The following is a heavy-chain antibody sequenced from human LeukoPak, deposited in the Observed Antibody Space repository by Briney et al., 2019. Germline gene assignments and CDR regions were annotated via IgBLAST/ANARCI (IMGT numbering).Heavy chain of an antibody. D-gene: IGHD2-2*01. CDR1: GGTFSSYA. CDR2: IIPIFGTA. Sequence: GASVKVSFKASGGTFSSYAISWVRQAPGQGLEWMGGIIPIFGTANYAQKFQGRVTITADESTSTAYMELSSLRSEDTAVYYCARDERSPRRIVVVPAAARGYYGMDVWGQGTTVTVSS. J-gene: IGHJ6*02. CDR3: ARDERSPRRIVVVPAAARGYYGMDV. V-gene: IGHV1-69*13.